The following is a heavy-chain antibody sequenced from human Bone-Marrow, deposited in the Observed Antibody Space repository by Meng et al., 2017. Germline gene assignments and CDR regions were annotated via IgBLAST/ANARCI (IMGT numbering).Heavy chain of an antibody. CDR3: ARVDDYVDFDPPVSPAFDI. V-gene: IGHV4-39*07. J-gene: IGHJ3*02. CDR2: MYYTGTT. CDR1: GGSLSATNYY. Sequence: SETLSLTCTVSGGSLSATNYYWAWIRQPPGKDLEWLGSMYYTGTTHYNPSLRSRVTLSVDTSKNQFSLKVSSVTAADTAVYYCARVDDYVDFDPPVSPAFDIWGQGTMVTVSS. D-gene: IGHD4-17*01.